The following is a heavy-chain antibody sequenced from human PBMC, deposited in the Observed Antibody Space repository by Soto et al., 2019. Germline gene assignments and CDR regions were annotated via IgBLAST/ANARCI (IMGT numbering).Heavy chain of an antibody. D-gene: IGHD1-1*01. J-gene: IGHJ4*02. V-gene: IGHV3-23*01. Sequence: PAEPWTPSRPASAVTLSGDAMSWVRQAPGKGLEWVSAISGSGGSTYYADSVKGRFTISRDNSKNTLYLQMNSLRAEDRAVYCCAKEGTSDYWGQGTLVTVSS. CDR3: AKEGTSDY. CDR2: ISGSGGST. CDR1: AVTLSGDA.